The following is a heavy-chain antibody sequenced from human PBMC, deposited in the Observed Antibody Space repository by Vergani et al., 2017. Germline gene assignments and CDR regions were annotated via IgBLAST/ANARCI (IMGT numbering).Heavy chain of an antibody. D-gene: IGHD4-17*01. CDR3: VRVSRHGDPLDAFDI. CDR1: GYTFSSYS. Sequence: QAQLLQSGDEVRKPGASVKVSCKASGYTFSSYSICWVRQAPGQSLEWLGWISGYTGYTKYAPKIQGRLTMTAETSTTTAFMELRSLRSDDTAMYHCVRVSRHGDPLDAFDIWGQGTMVTVSS. J-gene: IGHJ3*02. CDR2: ISGYTGYT. V-gene: IGHV1-18*01.